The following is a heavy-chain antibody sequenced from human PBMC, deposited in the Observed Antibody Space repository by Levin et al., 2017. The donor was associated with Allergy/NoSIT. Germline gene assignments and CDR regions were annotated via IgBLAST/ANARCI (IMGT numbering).Heavy chain of an antibody. CDR3: ARGVYASGWYPDNFDY. V-gene: IGHV3-7*04. CDR2: IKEDGSKQ. CDR1: GFTFSAFW. Sequence: QTGGSLRLSCAVSGFTFSAFWMTWVRQAPGKGLEWVANIKEDGSKQYYVDSLKGRFTISRDNTKNSLYLQMNSLGAEDTAVYYCARGVYASGWYPDNFDYWGQGTLVTVSS. J-gene: IGHJ4*02. D-gene: IGHD6-19*01.